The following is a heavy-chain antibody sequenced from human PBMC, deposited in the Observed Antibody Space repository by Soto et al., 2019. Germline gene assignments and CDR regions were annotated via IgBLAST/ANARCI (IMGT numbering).Heavy chain of an antibody. D-gene: IGHD2-2*01. CDR1: GFTFSSYG. Sequence: PGGSLRLSCAASGFTFSSYGMHWVRQAPGKGLEWVAVIWYDGSNDDYVDSVKGRFTISRDNSNNMLYLEMNRLRAEDTAIYYCTRGYCSSYSCYGAAMDVWGQGTTVTVSS. CDR2: IWYDGSND. V-gene: IGHV3-33*01. CDR3: TRGYCSSYSCYGAAMDV. J-gene: IGHJ6*02.